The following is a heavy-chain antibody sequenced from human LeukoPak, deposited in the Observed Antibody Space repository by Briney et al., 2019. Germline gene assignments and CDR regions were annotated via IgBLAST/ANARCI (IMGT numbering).Heavy chain of an antibody. CDR3: AREKGNDYGDPFDY. CDR2: TYYRSKWYN. CDR1: GDSVSSNSAA. Sequence: PSQTLSLTCAISGDSVSSNSAAWHWLRQSPSRGLEWLGRTYYRSKWYNDYAVSVKSRITINPDTSKNQFSLQLNSVTPEDTAVYYCAREKGNDYGDPFDYWGQGTLVTVSS. D-gene: IGHD4-17*01. J-gene: IGHJ4*02. V-gene: IGHV6-1*01.